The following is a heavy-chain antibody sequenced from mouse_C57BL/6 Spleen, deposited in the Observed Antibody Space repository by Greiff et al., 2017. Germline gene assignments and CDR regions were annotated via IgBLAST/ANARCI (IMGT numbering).Heavy chain of an antibody. CDR3: ARDYYGSSYYFDY. J-gene: IGHJ2*01. Sequence: VQLQQPGAELVKPGASVKMSCKASGYTFTSYWITWVKQRPGQGLEWIGDIYPGSGGTNYNEKFKSKDTLTVDTSSSTAYMQLSSLTSGDSAVYSGARDYYGSSYYFDYWGQGTTLTVSS. V-gene: IGHV1-55*01. CDR2: IYPGSGGT. D-gene: IGHD1-1*01. CDR1: GYTFTSYW.